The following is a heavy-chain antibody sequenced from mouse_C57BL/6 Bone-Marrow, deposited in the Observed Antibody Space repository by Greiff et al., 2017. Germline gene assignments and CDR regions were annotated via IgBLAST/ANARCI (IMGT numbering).Heavy chain of an antibody. D-gene: IGHD3-2*02. CDR1: GYTFTSYW. Sequence: QVQLQQPGAELVRPGSSVKLSCKASGYTFTSYWMHWVKQRPIQGLEWIGNIDPSDSETHYNQKFKDKATLTVDKSSSTAYMQLSSLTSEDSAVYYWARTIDSSGPWCAWGGQGTLVTVSA. CDR3: ARTIDSSGPWCAW. CDR2: IDPSDSET. J-gene: IGHJ3*01. V-gene: IGHV1-52*01.